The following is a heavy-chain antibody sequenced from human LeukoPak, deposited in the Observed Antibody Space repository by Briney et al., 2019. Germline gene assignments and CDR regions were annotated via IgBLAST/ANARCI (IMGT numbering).Heavy chain of an antibody. CDR1: GFTVSSYA. CDR3: ARRRYDWGGDFAN. J-gene: IGHJ4*02. Sequence: GGSLRLSCAASGFTVSSYAMGWVRQAPGKGLEWVSAIGGGGTLYYADSVKGRFSISRDISKNTLLLQMNSLRAEDTAVYYCARRRYDWGGDFANWGQGTLVTVSS. CDR2: IGGGGTL. D-gene: IGHD3-16*01. V-gene: IGHV3-23*01.